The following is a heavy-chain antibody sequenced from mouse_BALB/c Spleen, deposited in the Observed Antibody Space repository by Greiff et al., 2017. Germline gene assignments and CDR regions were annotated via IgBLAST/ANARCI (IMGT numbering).Heavy chain of an antibody. D-gene: IGHD3-1*01. CDR3: ARVARAGAMDY. CDR1: GYSFTGYN. J-gene: IGHJ4*01. Sequence: EVQLQQSGPELGKPGASVKISCKASGYSFTGYNMYWVKQSHRKSLEWIGYIDPYNGGTSYNQKSKGKATLTVDKSSSTAYMHLNSLTSEDSAIYYCARVARAGAMDYWGQGTSVTVSS. CDR2: IDPYNGGT. V-gene: IGHV1S135*01.